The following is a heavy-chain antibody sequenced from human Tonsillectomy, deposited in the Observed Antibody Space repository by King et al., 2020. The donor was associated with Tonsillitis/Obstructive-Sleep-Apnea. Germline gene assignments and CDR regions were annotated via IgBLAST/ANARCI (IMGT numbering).Heavy chain of an antibody. CDR3: AREGGHGMGFDY. D-gene: IGHD3-16*01. J-gene: IGHJ4*02. Sequence: VQLVESGGGLVQSGGSLRLSCAASGFTISSYWMSWVRQAPGKGLEWVANIKQDGSEKNYVDSVKGRFTISRDNAKNSLYLQLNSLRAEDTAVYYCAREGGHGMGFDYWGQGTLVTDSS. CDR1: GFTISSYW. CDR2: IKQDGSEK. V-gene: IGHV3-7*01.